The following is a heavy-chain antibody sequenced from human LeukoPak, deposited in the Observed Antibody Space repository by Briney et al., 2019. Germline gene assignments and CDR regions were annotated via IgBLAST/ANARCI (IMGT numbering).Heavy chain of an antibody. V-gene: IGHV3-48*03. CDR2: ISSSGSTI. CDR3: ARVGQWLYYFDY. Sequence: GGSLRLSCAASGFTFSSYEMNWARQAPGKGLEWVSYISSSGSTIYYADSVKGRFTISRDNAKNSLYLQMNSLRAEDTAVYYCARVGQWLYYFDYWGQGTLVTVSS. D-gene: IGHD6-19*01. J-gene: IGHJ4*02. CDR1: GFTFSSYE.